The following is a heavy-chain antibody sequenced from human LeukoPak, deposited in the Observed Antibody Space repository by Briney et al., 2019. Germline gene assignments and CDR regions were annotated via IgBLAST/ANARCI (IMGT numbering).Heavy chain of an antibody. V-gene: IGHV4-59*01. CDR2: TNYSGST. CDR3: ARDNMYSSSWYRNNWFDP. D-gene: IGHD6-13*01. J-gene: IGHJ5*02. Sequence: SETLSLTCTVSGGSISSYYWSWIRQPPGKGLEWLGNTNYSGSTNYNPSLKSRVTISVDTSKNQFSLKLSSVTAADTAVYYCARDNMYSSSWYRNNWFDPWGQGTLVTVSS. CDR1: GGSISSYY.